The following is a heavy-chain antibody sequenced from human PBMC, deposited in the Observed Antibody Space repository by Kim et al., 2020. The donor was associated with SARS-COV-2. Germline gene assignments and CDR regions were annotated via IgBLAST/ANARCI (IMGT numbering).Heavy chain of an antibody. CDR3: ARGVIVPAAINRNWFDP. CDR2: INHSGST. Sequence: SETLSLTCAVYGGSFSGYYWSWIRQPPGKGLEWIGEINHSGSTNYNPSLKSRVTISVDTSKNQFSLKLSSVTAADTAVYYCARGVIVPAAINRNWFDPWGQGTLVTVSS. CDR1: GGSFSGYY. D-gene: IGHD2-2*02. V-gene: IGHV4-34*01. J-gene: IGHJ5*02.